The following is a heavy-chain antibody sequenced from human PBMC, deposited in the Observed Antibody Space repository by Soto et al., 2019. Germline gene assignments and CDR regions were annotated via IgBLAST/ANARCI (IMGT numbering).Heavy chain of an antibody. CDR3: ARWGTTGGLDV. Sequence: QVQLVESGGGVVQPGTSLRVSCAGSGFTFRSYVIHWVRQAPGKGLEWVALTSYDGSDKYYGDSVRGRFTISRDNSRNTVDLQMDSLRLEDTALYYGARWGTTGGLDVWGQGTLVSVSS. CDR2: TSYDGSDK. J-gene: IGHJ1*01. CDR1: GFTFRSYV. D-gene: IGHD3-16*01. V-gene: IGHV3-30*19.